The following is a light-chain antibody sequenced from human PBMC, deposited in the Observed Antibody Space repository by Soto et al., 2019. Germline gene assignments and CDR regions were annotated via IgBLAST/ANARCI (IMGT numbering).Light chain of an antibody. J-gene: IGKJ4*01. CDR3: TQYNNWPPVT. V-gene: IGKV3-15*01. CDR2: GAT. Sequence: EIVMTQSPATLSVSPGERATLSCRASQSVSSNLAWYQQKPGQAPRLLIYGATTRATDIPARFSGSGSGTEFTPTISSPQSEDFAVYYCTQYNNWPPVTFGGGNKVDIK. CDR1: QSVSSN.